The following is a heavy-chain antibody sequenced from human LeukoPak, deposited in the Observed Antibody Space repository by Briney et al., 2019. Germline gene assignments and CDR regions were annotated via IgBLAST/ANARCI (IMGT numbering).Heavy chain of an antibody. CDR2: IWYDRTNK. J-gene: IGHJ4*02. CDR1: GLTFSTYA. CDR3: ARDRLTTVTTFHFDY. Sequence: GGSLRLSCAASGLTFSTYAMHWVRQAPGKGLEWVAVIWYDRTNKYYADSVKGRFTISRDNSKNTLYLQMSSLRAEDTAVYYCARDRLTTVTTFHFDYWGQGTLVTVSS. V-gene: IGHV3-33*01. D-gene: IGHD4-17*01.